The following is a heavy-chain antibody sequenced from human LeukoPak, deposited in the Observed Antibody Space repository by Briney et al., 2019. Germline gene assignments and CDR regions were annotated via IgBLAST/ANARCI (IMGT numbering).Heavy chain of an antibody. CDR1: GYTFTSYG. D-gene: IGHD2-21*02. J-gene: IGHJ4*02. Sequence: ASVKVSCKASGYTFTSYGISLVRQAPGQGLEWMGWISAYNGNTNYAQKLQGRVTMTTDTSTSTAYMELRSLRSDDTAVYYCARDPAVCGGDCYPPDYWGQGTLVTVSS. CDR3: ARDPAVCGGDCYPPDY. V-gene: IGHV1-18*01. CDR2: ISAYNGNT.